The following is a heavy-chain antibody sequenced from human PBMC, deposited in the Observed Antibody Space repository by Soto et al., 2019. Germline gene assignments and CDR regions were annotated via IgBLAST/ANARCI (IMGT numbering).Heavy chain of an antibody. CDR3: ALRYCSRTTCPPLNSYFYMDV. J-gene: IGHJ6*03. D-gene: IGHD2-2*01. CDR1: GFTFSNFA. Sequence: GGSLRLSCTASGFTFSNFAMTWVRQAPGKGLEWVSGISGSGGSTFYAGSVRGRFAIPRDNSKNTLYLQMDGLRAEDTAVYYCALRYCSRTTCPPLNSYFYMDVWGKGTTVTVSS. CDR2: ISGSGGST. V-gene: IGHV3-23*01.